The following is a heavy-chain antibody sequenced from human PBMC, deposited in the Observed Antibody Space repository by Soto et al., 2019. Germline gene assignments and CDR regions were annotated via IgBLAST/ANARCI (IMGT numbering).Heavy chain of an antibody. J-gene: IGHJ4*02. Sequence: PSETLSLTCTVSGGSISSGGYYWSWIRQHPGKGLEWIGYIYYRGSTYYNPSLKSPVTISVDTTKNQFSLKLSSVTAADTDVCYCARGAMIVDNYDFDYWGQGTLVTVSS. CDR2: IYYRGST. CDR1: GGSISSGGYY. V-gene: IGHV4-31*01. CDR3: ARGAMIVDNYDFDY. D-gene: IGHD3-22*01.